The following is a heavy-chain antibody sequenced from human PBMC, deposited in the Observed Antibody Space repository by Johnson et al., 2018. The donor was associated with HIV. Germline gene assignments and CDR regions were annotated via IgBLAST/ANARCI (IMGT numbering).Heavy chain of an antibody. CDR2: ISSSGSTI. Sequence: VQLVESGGGLVQPGRSLRLSCAASGFTFNSYAMHWVRQAPGKGLEWVSYISSSGSTIYYADSVKGRFTISRDNAKNSLYLQMNSLRAEDTAVYYCAKDRSMDDAFDVWGQGTMVTVSS. D-gene: IGHD1-26*01. CDR1: GFTFNSYA. V-gene: IGHV3-48*03. J-gene: IGHJ3*01. CDR3: AKDRSMDDAFDV.